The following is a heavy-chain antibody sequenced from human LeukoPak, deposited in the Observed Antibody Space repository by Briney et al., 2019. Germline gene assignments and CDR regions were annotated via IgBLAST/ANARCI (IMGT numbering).Heavy chain of an antibody. V-gene: IGHV3-7*01. CDR2: INQDGSEK. D-gene: IGHD7-27*01. J-gene: IGHJ4*02. Sequence: PGGSLRPSCAASGFTFSSYWMSWVRQAPGKGLEWVANINQDGSEKYSVDSVTGRFTISRDNAKNSLYLQMNSLRAEDTAVYYCARDKLTGDSHFDSWGQGSLVTASS. CDR3: ARDKLTGDSHFDS. CDR1: GFTFSSYW.